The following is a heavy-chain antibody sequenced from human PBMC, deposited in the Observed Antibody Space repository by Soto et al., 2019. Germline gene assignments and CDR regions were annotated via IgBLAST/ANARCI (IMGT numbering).Heavy chain of an antibody. CDR2: ISYDGSNK. D-gene: IGHD3-22*01. CDR1: GFTFSSYA. J-gene: IGHJ4*02. Sequence: PGGSLRLSCAASGFTFSSYAMHWVRQAPGKGLEWVAVISYDGSNKYYADSVKGRFTISRDNSKNTLYLQMNSLRAEDTAVYYCARVGPLYYYDSSGSMDYWGQGTLVTVS. V-gene: IGHV3-30-3*01. CDR3: ARVGPLYYYDSSGSMDY.